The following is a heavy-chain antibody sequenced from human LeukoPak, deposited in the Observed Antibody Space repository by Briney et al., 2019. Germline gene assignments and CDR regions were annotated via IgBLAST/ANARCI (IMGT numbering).Heavy chain of an antibody. CDR1: GFTFSSYG. CDR3: AKVVSTVTTRDHDAFDI. CDR2: IWYDGSNK. V-gene: IGHV3-33*06. D-gene: IGHD4-17*01. J-gene: IGHJ3*02. Sequence: PGRSLRLSCAASGFTFSSYGTHWVRQAPGKGLEWVAVIWYDGSNKYYADSVKGRFTISRDNSKNTLYLQMNSLRAEDTAVYYCAKVVSTVTTRDHDAFDIWGQGTMVTVSS.